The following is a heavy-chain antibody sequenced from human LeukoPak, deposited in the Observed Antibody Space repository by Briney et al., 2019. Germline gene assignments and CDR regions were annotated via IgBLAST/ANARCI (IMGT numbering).Heavy chain of an antibody. CDR1: GFTVSSNS. V-gene: IGHV3-53*01. D-gene: IGHD6-6*01. CDR2: IFSST. J-gene: IGHJ6*03. Sequence: PGGSLRLSCTVSGFTVSSNSMSWVRQAPGKGLEWVSFIFSSTHYSDSVKGRFTISRDNSKNTPYLQMNSLRAEDTAVYYCAAVEYSSSSEYYYYYMDVWGKGTTVTVSS. CDR3: AAVEYSSSSEYYYYYMDV.